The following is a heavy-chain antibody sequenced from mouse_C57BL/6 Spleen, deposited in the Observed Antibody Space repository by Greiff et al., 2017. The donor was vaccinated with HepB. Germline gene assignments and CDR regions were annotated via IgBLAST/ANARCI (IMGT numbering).Heavy chain of an antibody. CDR3: ASPGDGWLPSYYAMDY. V-gene: IGHV4-1*01. J-gene: IGHJ4*01. Sequence: EVKLLESGGGLVQPGGSLKLSCAASGIDFSRYWMSWVRRAPGKGLEWIGEINPDSSTINYAPSLKDKFIISRDNAKNTLYLQMSKVRSEDTALYYCASPGDGWLPSYYAMDYWGQGTSVTVSS. D-gene: IGHD2-3*01. CDR2: INPDSSTI. CDR1: GIDFSRYW.